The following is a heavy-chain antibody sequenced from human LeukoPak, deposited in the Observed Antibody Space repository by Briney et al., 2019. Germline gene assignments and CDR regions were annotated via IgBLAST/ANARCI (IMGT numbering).Heavy chain of an antibody. J-gene: IGHJ5*02. CDR1: GFTFSNYW. V-gene: IGHV3-74*01. CDR2: INSDGTTT. Sequence: GGSLRLSCAASGFTFSNYWMHWVRQSPGKGLMWVSRINSDGTTTRYADSVKGRFTISRDNAKNTLYLQINSLRAEDTAVYYCVRAPATIKFDPWGQGTLVTVSS. CDR3: VRAPATIKFDP.